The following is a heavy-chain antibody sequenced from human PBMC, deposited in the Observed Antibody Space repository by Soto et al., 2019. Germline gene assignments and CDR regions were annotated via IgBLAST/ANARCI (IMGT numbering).Heavy chain of an antibody. Sequence: ASVKVSCKASGYTFTGYYMHWVRQAPGQGLEWMGWINPNSGGTNYAQKFQGWVTMTRDTSISTAYMELSRLRSDDTAVYYCARDSDTAMGRPFDYWGQGTLVTVSS. V-gene: IGHV1-2*04. J-gene: IGHJ4*02. D-gene: IGHD5-18*01. CDR3: ARDSDTAMGRPFDY. CDR1: GYTFTGYY. CDR2: INPNSGGT.